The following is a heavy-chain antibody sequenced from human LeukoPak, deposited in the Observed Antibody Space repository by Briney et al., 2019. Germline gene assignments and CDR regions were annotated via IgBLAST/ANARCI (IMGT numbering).Heavy chain of an antibody. CDR1: GYTFTSYG. D-gene: IGHD2-2*01. Sequence: ASVKVCCKASGYTFTSYGISWVRQAPGQGVEWMGWISAYNGNTNYAQKLQGRVTMTTDTSTSTAYMELRSLRSDDTAVYYCARDPLPIVVVPAAMNWFDPWGQGTLVTVSS. J-gene: IGHJ5*02. CDR3: ARDPLPIVVVPAAMNWFDP. V-gene: IGHV1-18*01. CDR2: ISAYNGNT.